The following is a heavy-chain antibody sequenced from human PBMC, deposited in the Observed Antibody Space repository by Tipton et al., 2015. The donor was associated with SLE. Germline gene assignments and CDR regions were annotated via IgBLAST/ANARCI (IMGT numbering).Heavy chain of an antibody. CDR2: IYYSGST. CDR3: ARVPAYYYYYMDV. Sequence: TLSLTCTVSGGSISSSSHFWGWIRQPPGKGLEWIGYIYYSGSTNYNPSLKSRVTISVDTSKNQFSLKLSSVTAADTVVYYCARVPAYYYYYMDVWGKGTTVTVSS. J-gene: IGHJ6*03. CDR1: GGSISSSSHF. V-gene: IGHV4-61*05.